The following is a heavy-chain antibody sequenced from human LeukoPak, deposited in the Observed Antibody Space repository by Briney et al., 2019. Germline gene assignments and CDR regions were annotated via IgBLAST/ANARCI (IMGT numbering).Heavy chain of an antibody. CDR2: IKSKTDGGTT. CDR3: ITRAN. CDR1: GFPFSNAW. J-gene: IGHJ4*02. V-gene: IGHV3-15*01. Sequence: GGSLRLSCTASGFPFSNAWMNWVRHAPGKVLEWVGRIKSKTDGGTTDYVAPVKGRFTISRDDSENTVYLQMSSLQIEDTAVYYCITRANWGQGTLVTVSS.